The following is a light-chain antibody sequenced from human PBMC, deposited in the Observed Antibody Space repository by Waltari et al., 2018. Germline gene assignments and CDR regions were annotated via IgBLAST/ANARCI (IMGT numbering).Light chain of an antibody. Sequence: DIQMTQSPSTLSASVGDRVTITCRASQSISNWLAWYQQKPGKAPKVLIYKSFTLQSGVPSRFSGSGSETEFSLTISSLQSDDFATYYCQQYNIWPYTFGQGTTLEI. CDR2: KSF. V-gene: IGKV1-5*03. J-gene: IGKJ2*01. CDR3: QQYNIWPYT. CDR1: QSISNW.